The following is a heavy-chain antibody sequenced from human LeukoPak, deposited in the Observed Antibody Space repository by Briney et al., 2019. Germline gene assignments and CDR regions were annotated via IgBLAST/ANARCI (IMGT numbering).Heavy chain of an antibody. V-gene: IGHV3-7*01. J-gene: IGHJ4*02. CDR3: ARRDCSGGSCYGIDY. CDR1: GFTFSSHW. CDR2: MYQDGSEK. D-gene: IGHD2-15*01. Sequence: GGSLRLSCAASGFTFSSHWMSWVRQAPGKGLEWVANMYQDGSEKYYVDSVKGRFTISRDNAKNSLYLQMNSLRAEDTAVYYCARRDCSGGSCYGIDYWGQGTLVTVSS.